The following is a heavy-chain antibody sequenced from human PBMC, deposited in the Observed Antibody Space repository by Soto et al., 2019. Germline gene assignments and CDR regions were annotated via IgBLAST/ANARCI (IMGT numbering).Heavy chain of an antibody. V-gene: IGHV1-8*01. D-gene: IGHD3-3*01. CDR2: MNPNSGNT. J-gene: IGHJ6*02. Sequence: ASVKVSCKASGYIFTSYDINWVRQATGQGLEWMGWMNPNSGNTGYAQKFQGRVTMTRNTSISTAYMELSSLRSEDTAVYYCARAYYDFWSGYYRQPYYYYGMDVWGQGTTVTAP. CDR3: ARAYYDFWSGYYRQPYYYYGMDV. CDR1: GYIFTSYD.